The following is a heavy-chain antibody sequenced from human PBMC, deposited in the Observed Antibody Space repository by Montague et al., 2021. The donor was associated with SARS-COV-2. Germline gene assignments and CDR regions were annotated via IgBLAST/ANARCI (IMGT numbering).Heavy chain of an antibody. CDR1: GDSIMTTNW. Sequence: SETLSLTCAVSGDSIMTTNWWSWVRQPPGKGLEWIGEIYQGWTTNYNPSPKSRVTMSVAKSKNQFSLELNSVTAADTALYYCVRAGGLDNRPPVWGQGALVIVSS. J-gene: IGHJ4*02. CDR2: IYQGWTT. CDR3: VRAGGLDNRPPV. D-gene: IGHD3/OR15-3a*01. V-gene: IGHV4-4*02.